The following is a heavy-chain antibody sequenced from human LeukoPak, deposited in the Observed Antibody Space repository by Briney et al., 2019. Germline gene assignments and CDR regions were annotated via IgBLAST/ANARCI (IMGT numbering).Heavy chain of an antibody. CDR2: LNPHDGGT. J-gene: IGHJ4*02. D-gene: IGHD1-1*01. CDR3: ARYNTNLDY. Sequence: ASVKVSCKTSGYTFTGYYIHWVRQAPPQGLVWMGRLNPHDGGTDYAQKFQGRVTMTGDMSTTTVFMELSSLTSDDTAVYFCARYNTNLDYWGQGSLVTVSS. V-gene: IGHV1-2*06. CDR1: GYTFTGYY.